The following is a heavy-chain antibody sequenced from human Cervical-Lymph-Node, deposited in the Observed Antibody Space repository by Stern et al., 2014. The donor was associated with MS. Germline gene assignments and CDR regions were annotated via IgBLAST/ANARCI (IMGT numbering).Heavy chain of an antibody. V-gene: IGHV3-74*01. J-gene: IGHJ4*02. CDR1: GFTFTRFW. CDR3: ARDVAGRSSY. D-gene: IGHD6-6*01. CDR2: INEDGSIT. Sequence: EVQLVEPGGGLVQPGGSLTLSCAASGFTFTRFWMHWVRQVPGKGLVWVSRINEDGSITNYADSVKGRFTISRDNAKNTLYLQMSSLRAEDTAVYYCARDVAGRSSYWGQGTLVTVSS.